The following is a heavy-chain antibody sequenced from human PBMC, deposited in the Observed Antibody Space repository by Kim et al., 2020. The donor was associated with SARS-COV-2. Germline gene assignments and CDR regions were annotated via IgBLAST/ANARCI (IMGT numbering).Heavy chain of an antibody. CDR3: AKDLGYCSSTSCYSTYMDV. CDR1: GFTFGDYV. V-gene: IGHV3-9*01. CDR2: ISWNSGSI. D-gene: IGHD2-2*02. J-gene: IGHJ6*03. Sequence: GGSLRLSCAASGFTFGDYVMHWVRQAPGKGLEWVSGISWNSGSIGYADSVKGRFTISRDNAKNSLYLQMNSLRAEDTALYYCAKDLGYCSSTSCYSTYMDVWGKGTTVTVSS.